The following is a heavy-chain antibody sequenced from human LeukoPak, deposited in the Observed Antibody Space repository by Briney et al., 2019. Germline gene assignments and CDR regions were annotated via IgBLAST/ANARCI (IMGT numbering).Heavy chain of an antibody. J-gene: IGHJ4*02. CDR3: ALLWFGEQTIDY. CDR1: GFTFSSYW. V-gene: IGHV3-7*01. Sequence: GGSLRLSCAASGFTFSSYWMSWVRQAPGKGLEWVANIKQDGSEKYHVDSVKGRFTISRDNAKNSLYLQMNSLRAEDTAVYYCALLWFGEQTIDYWGQGTLVTVSS. CDR2: IKQDGSEK. D-gene: IGHD3-10*01.